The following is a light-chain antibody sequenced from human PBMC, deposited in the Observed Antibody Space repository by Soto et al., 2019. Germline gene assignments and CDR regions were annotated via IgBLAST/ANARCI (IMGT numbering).Light chain of an antibody. J-gene: IGKJ1*01. CDR1: QSISSW. V-gene: IGKV1-5*01. CDR3: QQYNSYRCT. CDR2: ETS. Sequence: DIQMTQSPSTLSESEGDRVTITYRASQSISSWLAWYQQKPMQAPPLLIYETSRLETGDPLMFSGSGTVTEVTLTINCMQTYDFDTYYCQQYNSYRCTFGQGTKVEIK.